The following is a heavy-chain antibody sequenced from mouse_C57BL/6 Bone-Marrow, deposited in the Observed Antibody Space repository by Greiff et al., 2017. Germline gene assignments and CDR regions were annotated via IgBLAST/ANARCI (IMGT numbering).Heavy chain of an antibody. CDR2: IDPETGGT. CDR3: TRGPYYCGSSSYYFDD. Sequence: QVQLQQSGAELVRPGASVTLSCKASGYTFTDYEMHWVKQTPVHGLEWIGAIDPETGGTAYNQKFKGKAILTADKSSSTAYMELRSLTSEDSAVYYCTRGPYYCGSSSYYFDDWGQGTTLTVSS. D-gene: IGHD1-1*01. CDR1: GYTFTDYE. J-gene: IGHJ2*01. V-gene: IGHV1-15*01.